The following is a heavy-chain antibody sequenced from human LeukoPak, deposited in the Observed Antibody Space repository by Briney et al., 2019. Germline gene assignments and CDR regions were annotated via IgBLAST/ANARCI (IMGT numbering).Heavy chain of an antibody. CDR1: GFTFSSYG. Sequence: GVSLRLSCAASGFTFSSYGMHWVRQAPGKGLEWVAVIWYDGSNQYYADSVKGRFTISRDNSKNTLYLQMNSLRAEDTAVYYCARDLGVVVPAAMYYYYYYGMDVWGQGTTVTVSS. J-gene: IGHJ6*02. D-gene: IGHD2-2*01. CDR3: ARDLGVVVPAAMYYYYYYGMDV. V-gene: IGHV3-33*01. CDR2: IWYDGSNQ.